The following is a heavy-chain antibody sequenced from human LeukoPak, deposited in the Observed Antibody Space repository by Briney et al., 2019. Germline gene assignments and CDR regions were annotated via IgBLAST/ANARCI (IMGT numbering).Heavy chain of an antibody. V-gene: IGHV4-34*01. CDR2: INHSRST. CDR1: GGSFSGYY. J-gene: IGHJ4*02. Sequence: PSETLSLTCAVYGGSFSGYYWSWIRQPPGKGLEWIGEINHSRSTNYNPSLKSRVTISVDTSKNQFSLKLSSVTAADTAVYYCARRNSYYYDSSGYGYWGQGTLVTVSS. CDR3: ARRNSYYYDSSGYGY. D-gene: IGHD3-22*01.